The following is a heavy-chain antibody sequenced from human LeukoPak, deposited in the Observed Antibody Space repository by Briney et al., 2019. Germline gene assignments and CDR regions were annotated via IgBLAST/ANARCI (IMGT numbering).Heavy chain of an antibody. D-gene: IGHD3-3*01. V-gene: IGHV5-51*01. J-gene: IGHJ4*02. Sequence: GEPLKISCKGSGYSFTSYWIGWVRQMPGKGLEWMGIIYPGDSDTRYSPSFQGQVTISADKSISTAYLQWSSLKASDTAMYYCARIYDFWSGYPQYYFDYWGQGTLVTVSS. CDR1: GYSFTSYW. CDR2: IYPGDSDT. CDR3: ARIYDFWSGYPQYYFDY.